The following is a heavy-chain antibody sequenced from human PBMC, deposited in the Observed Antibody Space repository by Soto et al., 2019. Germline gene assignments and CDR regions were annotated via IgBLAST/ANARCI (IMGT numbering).Heavy chain of an antibody. CDR2: IYYSGST. J-gene: IGHJ5*02. CDR1: GGSISSSSYY. CDR3: ARQHNYDILTGYSEGWFDP. Sequence: SETLSLTCTVSGGSISSSSYYWGWIRQPPGKGLEWIGSIYYSGSTYYNPSLKSRVTISVDTSKNQFSLKLSSVTAADTAVYYCARQHNYDILTGYSEGWFDPWGQGTLVTVSS. V-gene: IGHV4-39*01. D-gene: IGHD3-9*01.